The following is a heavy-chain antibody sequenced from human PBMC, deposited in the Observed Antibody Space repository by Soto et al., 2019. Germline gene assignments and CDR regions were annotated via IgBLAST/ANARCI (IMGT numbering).Heavy chain of an antibody. V-gene: IGHV1-8*01. Sequence: GASVKVSCKASGYTFTSYDINWVRQATGQGLEWMGWMNPNSGNTGYAQKFQGRVTMTRNTSISTAYMELSSLRSEDTAVYYCARVEVVPAAIYYYYYYMDVWGKGTTVTVSS. CDR2: MNPNSGNT. CDR3: ARVEVVPAAIYYYYYYMDV. D-gene: IGHD2-2*02. J-gene: IGHJ6*03. CDR1: GYTFTSYD.